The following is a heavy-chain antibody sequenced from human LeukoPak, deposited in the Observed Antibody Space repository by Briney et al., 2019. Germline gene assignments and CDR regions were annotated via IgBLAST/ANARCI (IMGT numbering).Heavy chain of an antibody. Sequence: ASVTVSCTASGYTLSSYGITWVRQAPGQGLEWMAWIRSYNGNTNHAQKFQGRVTMTTDTSTNTAYMELRSLRSDDTAVYYCARLYTGRYSDGFDIWGQGTLVTVSS. CDR1: GYTLSSYG. J-gene: IGHJ3*02. CDR3: ARLYTGRYSDGFDI. CDR2: IRSYNGNT. D-gene: IGHD1-26*01. V-gene: IGHV1-18*01.